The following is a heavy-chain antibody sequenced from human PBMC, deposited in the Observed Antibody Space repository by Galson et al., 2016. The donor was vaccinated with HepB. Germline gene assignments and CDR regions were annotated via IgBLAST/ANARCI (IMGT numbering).Heavy chain of an antibody. D-gene: IGHD3-22*01. CDR1: GFTSSNYD. CDR2: VRASGNGGST. CDR3: AILGMYYRDTSDYFKEDF. Sequence: SLRLSCAASGFTSSNYDMSWVRQAPGKGLQWVSVVRASGNGGSTHYADSVKGRFTISRDTSKNTLYLQMNSLRAEDTAVYYCAILGMYYRDTSDYFKEDFWGQGTLVTVSS. J-gene: IGHJ4*02. V-gene: IGHV3-23*01.